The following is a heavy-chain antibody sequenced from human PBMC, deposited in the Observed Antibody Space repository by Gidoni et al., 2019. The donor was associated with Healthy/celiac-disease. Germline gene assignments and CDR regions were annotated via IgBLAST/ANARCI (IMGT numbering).Heavy chain of an antibody. V-gene: IGHV4-39*01. CDR3: ASFEYSSGWYYYYGMDV. CDR1: GGSISRSSYY. Sequence: QLQLQESGPGLVKPSETLSLTCTVSGGSISRSSYYWGWIRQPPGKGLEWIGSIYYSGSTYYNPSLKSRVTISVDTSKNQFSLKLSSVTAADTAVYYCASFEYSSGWYYYYGMDVWGQGTTVTVSS. J-gene: IGHJ6*02. CDR2: IYYSGST. D-gene: IGHD6-19*01.